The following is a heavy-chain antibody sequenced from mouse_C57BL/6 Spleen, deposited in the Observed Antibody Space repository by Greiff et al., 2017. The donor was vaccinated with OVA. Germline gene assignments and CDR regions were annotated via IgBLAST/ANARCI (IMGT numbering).Heavy chain of an antibody. CDR1: GYTFTSYW. CDR3: AIPEVYYGNYGAMDY. D-gene: IGHD2-1*01. CDR2: IHPSDSDT. Sequence: QVQLKQPGAELVKPGASVKVSCKASGYTFTSYWMHWVKQRPGQGLEWIGRIHPSDSDTNYNQKFKGKATLTVDKSSSTAYMQLSSLTSEDSAVYYCAIPEVYYGNYGAMDYWGQGTSVTVSS. J-gene: IGHJ4*01. V-gene: IGHV1-74*01.